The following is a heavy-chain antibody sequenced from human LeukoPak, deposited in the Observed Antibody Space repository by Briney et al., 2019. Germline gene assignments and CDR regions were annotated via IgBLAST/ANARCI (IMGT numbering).Heavy chain of an antibody. CDR1: GFIFSSYA. J-gene: IGHJ4*02. Sequence: GGSLRLSCVASGFIFSSYAMTWVRQAPGKGPEWVSVIGSGDTYYADSVKGRFTISRDNSKNTLYLQMNSLSADDTAVYYCAKKPLGDQPLDYWGQGTLVTVSS. D-gene: IGHD3-16*01. CDR2: IGSGDT. CDR3: AKKPLGDQPLDY. V-gene: IGHV3-23*01.